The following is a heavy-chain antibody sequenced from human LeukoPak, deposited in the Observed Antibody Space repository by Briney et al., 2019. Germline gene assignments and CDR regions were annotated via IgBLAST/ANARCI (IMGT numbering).Heavy chain of an antibody. V-gene: IGHV1-18*01. J-gene: IGHJ4*02. D-gene: IGHD6-13*01. Sequence: SSVKVSYKPSRYTVAHYGLSWVQQPPGHELAGVGWINAYHSNTNSAQKLQGRVIMTTDTTTSTAYMVLMSLRSDAAALYYCARDGAAAGRAFDYWGQGTLVTVSS. CDR1: RYTVAHYG. CDR3: ARDGAAAGRAFDY. CDR2: INAYHSNT.